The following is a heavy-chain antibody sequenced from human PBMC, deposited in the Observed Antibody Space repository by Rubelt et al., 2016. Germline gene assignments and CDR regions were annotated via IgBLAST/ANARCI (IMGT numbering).Heavy chain of an antibody. V-gene: IGHV4-34*01. CDR1: GGSFSGYY. J-gene: IGHJ4*02. D-gene: IGHD6-19*01. CDR3: ARGRVSSGWYRDY. CDR2: IYYSGST. Sequence: QVQLQQWGAGLLKPSETLSLTCAVYGGSFSGYYWSWIRQPPGKGLEWIGSIYYSGSTYYNPSLKSRVTISVDTSKTQFSLKVSSVTAADTAVYYCARGRVSSGWYRDYWGQGTLVIVSS.